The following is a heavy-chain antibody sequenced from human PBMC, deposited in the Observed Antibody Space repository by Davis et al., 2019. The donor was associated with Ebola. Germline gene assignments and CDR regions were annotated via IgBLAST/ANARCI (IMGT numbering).Heavy chain of an antibody. V-gene: IGHV3-69-1*01. CDR3: AREGDGPGDY. Sequence: GESLKISCAASGFSLSHYNMNWVRQAPGKGLEWVAHIHSSGTVYYADSAKGRFTISRDTAKSSLYLQLSSLRAEDTAVYYCAREGDGPGDYWGQGTLVTVSS. CDR1: GFSLSHYN. CDR2: IHSSGTV. D-gene: IGHD5-24*01. J-gene: IGHJ4*02.